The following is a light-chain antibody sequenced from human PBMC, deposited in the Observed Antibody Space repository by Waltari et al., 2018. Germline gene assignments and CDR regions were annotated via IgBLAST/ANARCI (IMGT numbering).Light chain of an antibody. CDR3: LLYYGGTWV. V-gene: IGLV7-43*01. Sequence: QIVVTQEPPVTVSPRGTVTLTCPSSTGTVRLVFYPTWFQKKPGQAPRSLIHRSVAKHSWTPARFSGSLLGGKARLTLSGVRPEAEADYYCLLYYGGTWVFGGGTKLTV. J-gene: IGLJ3*02. CDR2: RSV. CDR1: TGTVRLVFY.